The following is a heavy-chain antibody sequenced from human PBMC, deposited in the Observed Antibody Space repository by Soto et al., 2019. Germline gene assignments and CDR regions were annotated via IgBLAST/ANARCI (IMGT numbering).Heavy chain of an antibody. D-gene: IGHD2-2*01. V-gene: IGHV2-5*02. CDR2: IYWDDDK. J-gene: IGHJ4*02. CDR3: AHLGGSLLVPAAASPIFDY. Sequence: ESGPKPVNPTQTLTLTCTFSGFSLRTSGEGVGWIRQPPGKALEWLALIYWDDDKRYSPSLKSRLTITKDTSKNQVVLTMTNMDPVDTATYYCAHLGGSLLVPAAASPIFDYWGQGTLVTVSS. CDR1: GFSLRTSGEG.